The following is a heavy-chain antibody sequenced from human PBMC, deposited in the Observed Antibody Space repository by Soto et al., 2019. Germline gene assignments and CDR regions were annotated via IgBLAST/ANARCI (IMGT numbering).Heavy chain of an antibody. CDR3: AKAQHITSWYGLEAYF. J-gene: IGHJ4*02. CDR2: ISYGGDNK. CDR1: GFIFSDYA. Sequence: QVQLVESGGGVVQPGRSLRLSCAASGFIFSDYAMHWVRQAPGKGLEWVAVISYGGDNKYYADSVRGRFAISRDNLNNTLDLQMNSLIPEDTAVYHCAKAQHITSWYGLEAYFWGQGTQVTVST. D-gene: IGHD6-13*01. V-gene: IGHV3-30*09.